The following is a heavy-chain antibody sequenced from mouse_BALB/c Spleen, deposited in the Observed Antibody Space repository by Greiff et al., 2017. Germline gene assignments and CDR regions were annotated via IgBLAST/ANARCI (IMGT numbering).Heavy chain of an antibody. CDR1: GFNIKDTY. CDR3: ALYYGNLYYYAMDY. J-gene: IGHJ4*01. V-gene: IGHV14-3*02. CDR2: IDPANGNT. Sequence: DVKLQESGAELVKPGASVKLSCTASGFNIKDTYMHWVKQRPEQGLEWIGRIDPANGNTKYDPKFQGKATITADTSSNTAYLQLSSLTSEDTAVYYCALYYGNLYYYAMDYWGQGTSVTVSS. D-gene: IGHD2-1*01.